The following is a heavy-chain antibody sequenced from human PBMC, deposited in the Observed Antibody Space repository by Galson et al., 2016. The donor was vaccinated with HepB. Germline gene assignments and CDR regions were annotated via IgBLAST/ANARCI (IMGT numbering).Heavy chain of an antibody. D-gene: IGHD3-10*01. CDR3: ASDSRFGFSYYYFYGMDV. CDR2: ISYDGSNK. CDR1: GFTFNTYA. V-gene: IGHV3-30-3*01. Sequence: RLSCAASGFTFNTYAVHWVRQAPGKGLEWVAVISYDGSNKFYGDSVTGRFTISRDNSKNMLYLQMNDVRTEDTAVYFCASDSRFGFSYYYFYGMDVWGQGTTVTVSS. J-gene: IGHJ6*02.